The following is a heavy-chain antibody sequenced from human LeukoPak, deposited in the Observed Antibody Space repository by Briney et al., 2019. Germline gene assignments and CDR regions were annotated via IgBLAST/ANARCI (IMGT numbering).Heavy chain of an antibody. CDR2: IYPGDSDT. CDR3: ARHFRSGHENDAFDI. Sequence: GESLKISCKGSGYSFATYWIGWVRQMPGKGLEWMGIIYPGDSDTRYSPSFQGQVTISADKSISTAYLQWSSLKASDTAMYYCARHFRSGHENDAFDIWGQGTMVTVSS. V-gene: IGHV5-51*01. CDR1: GYSFATYW. D-gene: IGHD5-12*01. J-gene: IGHJ3*02.